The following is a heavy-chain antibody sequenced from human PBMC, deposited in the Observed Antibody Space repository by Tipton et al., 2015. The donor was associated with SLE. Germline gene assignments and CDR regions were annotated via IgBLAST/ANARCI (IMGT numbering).Heavy chain of an antibody. CDR1: GYTFTAYY. CDR3: ARKGYYDILTGYFGDDAFDI. CDR2: INPNSGGT. D-gene: IGHD3-9*01. J-gene: IGHJ3*02. Sequence: QVQLVQSGAEVQKPGASVKVSCKASGYTFTAYYMHWVRQAPGQGLEWMGWINPNSGGTDYAQKFQGRVTMTRDTSISTAYMELSRLRSDDTAVYYCARKGYYDILTGYFGDDAFDIWGQGAMVTVSS. V-gene: IGHV1-2*02.